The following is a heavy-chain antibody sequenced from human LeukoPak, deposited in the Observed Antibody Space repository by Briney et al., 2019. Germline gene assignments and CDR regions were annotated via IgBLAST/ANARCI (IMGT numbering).Heavy chain of an antibody. D-gene: IGHD7-27*01. V-gene: IGHV3-9*01. CDR3: ARDRNWGYFDY. Sequence: GRSLRLSCAASGFTFDDYAMHWVRQAPGKGLEWVSGISWNSGSIGYADSVKGRFTISRDNAKNSLYLQVNSLRAEDTAVYYCARDRNWGYFDYWGQGTLVTVSS. CDR2: ISWNSGSI. CDR1: GFTFDDYA. J-gene: IGHJ4*02.